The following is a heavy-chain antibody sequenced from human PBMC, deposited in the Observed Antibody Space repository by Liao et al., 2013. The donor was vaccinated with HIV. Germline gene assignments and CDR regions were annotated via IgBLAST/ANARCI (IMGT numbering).Heavy chain of an antibody. J-gene: IGHJ3*02. V-gene: IGHV4-61*02. CDR1: GGSINSGSYF. CDR3: ARAGKQLWLGGVFAFDI. Sequence: QVQLQESGPGLVKPSQTLSLTCTVSGGSINSGSYFWSWIRQPAGKGLEWIGRIYTSGSTNYNPSLKSRVTISVDTSKNQFSLKLSSVTAADTAVYYCARAGKQLWLGGVFAFDIWGQGTMVTVSS. D-gene: IGHD5-18*01. CDR2: IYTSGST.